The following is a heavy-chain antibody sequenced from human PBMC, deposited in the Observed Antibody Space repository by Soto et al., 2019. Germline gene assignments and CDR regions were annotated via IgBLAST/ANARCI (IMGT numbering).Heavy chain of an antibody. V-gene: IGHV4-34*01. Sequence: SETLSLTCAVYGGSFSGYYWSCIRQPPGKGLEWIGEINHSGSTNYNPSLKSRVTISVDTSKNQFSLKLSSVTAADTAVYYCAGHRGGGGPVWGQGTMVT. J-gene: IGHJ3*01. CDR1: GGSFSGYY. CDR2: INHSGST. CDR3: AGHRGGGGPV. D-gene: IGHD3-16*01.